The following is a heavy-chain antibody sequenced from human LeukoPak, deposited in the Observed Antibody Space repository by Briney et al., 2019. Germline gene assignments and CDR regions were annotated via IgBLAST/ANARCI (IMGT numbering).Heavy chain of an antibody. V-gene: IGHV5-51*01. D-gene: IGHD6-13*01. CDR3: ALHSSTWYGG. CDR2: IYPDDSVT. J-gene: IGHJ4*02. CDR1: GYSFTDHW. Sequence: GESLKISCMGSGYSFTDHWIGWVRQMPGKGLEWMGIIYPDDSVTKYSPSFQGQVTISADKSISTAYLQWSSLKASDTANYYCALHSSTWYGGWGQGTLVTVSS.